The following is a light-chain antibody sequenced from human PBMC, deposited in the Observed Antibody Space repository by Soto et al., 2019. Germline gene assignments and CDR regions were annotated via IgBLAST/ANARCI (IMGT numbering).Light chain of an antibody. V-gene: IGLV2-8*01. Sequence: QSALTQPPSASGSPGQSVTISCTGTSSDVGGYNFVSWYQQHPGKAPKFMIYEVTKRPSGVPDRFSGSKSGNTASLTVSGLQAEDEADYYCSSYPGGLKWVFGGGTKLTVL. CDR2: EVT. CDR3: SSYPGGLKWV. J-gene: IGLJ3*02. CDR1: SSDVGGYNF.